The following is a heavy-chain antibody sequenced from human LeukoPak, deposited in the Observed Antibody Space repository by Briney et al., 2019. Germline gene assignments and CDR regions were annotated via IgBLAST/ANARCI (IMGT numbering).Heavy chain of an antibody. Sequence: GGSLRLSCAASGFTFSSYWMHWVRQAPGKGLVWVSRINSDGSSTRYADSVKGRFTISRDNAKNSLYLQMNSLRAEDTALYYCARSSGYYYCPDYWGQGTLVTVSS. J-gene: IGHJ4*02. D-gene: IGHD3-22*01. V-gene: IGHV3-74*01. CDR3: ARSSGYYYCPDY. CDR2: INSDGSST. CDR1: GFTFSSYW.